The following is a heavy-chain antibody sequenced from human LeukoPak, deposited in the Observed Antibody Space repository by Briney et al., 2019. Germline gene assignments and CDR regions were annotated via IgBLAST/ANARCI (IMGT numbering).Heavy chain of an antibody. CDR3: AKDRGQQLVPNYFDY. J-gene: IGHJ4*02. V-gene: IGHV3-30*02. CDR2: IRYDGSNK. Sequence: PGGSLRLSCAASGSTFSSYGMHWVRQAPGKGLEWVAFIRYDGSNKYYADSVKGRFTISRDNSKNTLYLQMNSLRAEDTAVYYCAKDRGQQLVPNYFDYWGQGTLVTVSS. D-gene: IGHD6-13*01. CDR1: GSTFSSYG.